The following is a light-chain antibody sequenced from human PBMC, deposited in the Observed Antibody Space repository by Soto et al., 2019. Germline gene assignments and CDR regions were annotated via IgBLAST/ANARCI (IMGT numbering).Light chain of an antibody. CDR2: KAS. CDR3: QQYNSYSPT. CDR1: QSISSW. V-gene: IGKV1-5*03. J-gene: IGKJ1*01. Sequence: DIQMTQSPSTLPASVGDRVTITCRASQSISSWLAWYQQKPGKAPKLLIYKASSSESGVPSRFSGSGSGTEFTLTISSLQPDDFAHYYCQQYNSYSPTFGQGTKVEIK.